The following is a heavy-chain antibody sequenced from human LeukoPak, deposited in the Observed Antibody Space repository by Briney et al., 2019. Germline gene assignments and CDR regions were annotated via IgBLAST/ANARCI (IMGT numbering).Heavy chain of an antibody. CDR1: GYTFTGYY. Sequence: ASVKVSCKASGYTFTGYYMHWVRQAPGQGLEWMGWINHNSGGTNYAQKFQGRVSMTRNTSISTAYMELSRLRSDDMAVYYCARELRGTYYFDYWGEGTLVTVSS. J-gene: IGHJ4*02. CDR3: ARELRGTYYFDY. D-gene: IGHD1-1*01. V-gene: IGHV1-2*02. CDR2: INHNSGGT.